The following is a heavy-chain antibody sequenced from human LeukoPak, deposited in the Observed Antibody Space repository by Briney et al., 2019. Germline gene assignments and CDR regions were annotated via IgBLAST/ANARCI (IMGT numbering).Heavy chain of an antibody. J-gene: IGHJ4*02. CDR3: ASLAVAATKNFDY. CDR1: GGSFSGYY. D-gene: IGHD2-15*01. CDR2: INHSGST. Sequence: XETLSLTCAVYGGSFSGYYWSWIRQPPGKGLEWIGEINHSGSTNYNPSLKSRGTISVDTSKHQFSLKLSSVTAADTAVYYCASLAVAATKNFDYWGQGTLVTVSS. V-gene: IGHV4-34*01.